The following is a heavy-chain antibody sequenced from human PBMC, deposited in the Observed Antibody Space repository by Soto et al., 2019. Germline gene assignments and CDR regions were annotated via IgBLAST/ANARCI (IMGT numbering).Heavy chain of an antibody. CDR3: ARGTFA. V-gene: IGHV1-2*02. Sequence: QVRLEQSGAEVKKPGASVTVSCKASGYTFTGYYLHWVRQAPGQGLEWMGRIDPDSGDTDHSQKYQGRVTLTRDTAIDTAYMEVTRLTLDDTAIYYCARGTFAWGQGTLVTVSS. J-gene: IGHJ4*02. CDR2: IDPDSGDT. CDR1: GYTFTGYY.